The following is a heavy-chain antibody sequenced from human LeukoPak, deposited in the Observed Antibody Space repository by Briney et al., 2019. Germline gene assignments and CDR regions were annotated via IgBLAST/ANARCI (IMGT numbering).Heavy chain of an antibody. CDR2: ISAYNGNT. V-gene: IGHV1-18*01. CDR3: ASGPYCSSTSCYGRY. J-gene: IGHJ4*02. Sequence: ASVKVSCKASGYTFTSYGISWVRQAPGQGLEWMGWISAYNGNTNYAQKLQGRVTMTTDTSTSTAYMELRSLRSDDTAVYYCASGPYCSSTSCYGRYWGQGTLVTVSS. D-gene: IGHD2-2*01. CDR1: GYTFTSYG.